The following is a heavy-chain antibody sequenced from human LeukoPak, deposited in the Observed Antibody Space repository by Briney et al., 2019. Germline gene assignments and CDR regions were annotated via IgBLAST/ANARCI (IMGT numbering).Heavy chain of an antibody. CDR1: GFTFSSYG. Sequence: GGSLRLSCAASGFTFSSYGMHWVRQAPGKGLEWVAFIRYDGSNKYYADSVKGRFTISRDNSKNTLYLQMNSLRTEDTAVYYCAKTAEFGRYFDYWGQGTLVTVSS. J-gene: IGHJ4*02. CDR3: AKTAEFGRYFDY. V-gene: IGHV3-30*02. CDR2: IRYDGSNK. D-gene: IGHD3-3*01.